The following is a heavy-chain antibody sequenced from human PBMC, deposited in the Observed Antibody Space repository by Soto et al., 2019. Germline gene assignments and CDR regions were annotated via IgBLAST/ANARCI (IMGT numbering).Heavy chain of an antibody. J-gene: IGHJ1*01. D-gene: IGHD3-3*02. Sequence: ASVKVSCKASGYTFTSYAMHWVRQAPGQRLEWMGWINAGNGNTKYSQKFQGRVTITRDTSASTAYMELSSLRPEDTAVYYCARGHLAEYFQHWGQGTLVTVSS. CDR2: INAGNGNT. V-gene: IGHV1-3*01. CDR3: ARGHLAEYFQH. CDR1: GYTFTSYA.